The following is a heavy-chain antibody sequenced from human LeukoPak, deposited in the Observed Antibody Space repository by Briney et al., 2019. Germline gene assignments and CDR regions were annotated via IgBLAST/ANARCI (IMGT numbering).Heavy chain of an antibody. CDR1: GGSFSGYY. J-gene: IGHJ4*02. CDR2: INHSGST. CDR3: ATRIAVALSFDY. Sequence: SETLSLTCAVYGGSFSGYYWSWIRQPPGKGLEWIGEINHSGSTNYNPSLKSRVTIPVDTSKNQFSLKLSSVTAADTAVYYCATRIAVALSFDYWGQGTLVTVSS. D-gene: IGHD6-19*01. V-gene: IGHV4-34*01.